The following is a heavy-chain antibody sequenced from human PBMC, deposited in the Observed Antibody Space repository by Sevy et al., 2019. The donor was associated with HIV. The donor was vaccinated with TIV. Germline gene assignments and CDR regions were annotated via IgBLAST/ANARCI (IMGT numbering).Heavy chain of an antibody. V-gene: IGHV3-21*01. J-gene: IGHJ4*02. CDR1: GFTFSSYS. Sequence: GGSLRLSCAASGFTFSSYSMNWVRQAPGKGLEWVSSISSSSSYIYYADSVKGRFTISRDNAKNSLYLQMNSLRAEDTAVYYCARGANGSGSDLGYWGQGTLVTVSS. D-gene: IGHD3-10*01. CDR3: ARGANGSGSDLGY. CDR2: ISSSSSYI.